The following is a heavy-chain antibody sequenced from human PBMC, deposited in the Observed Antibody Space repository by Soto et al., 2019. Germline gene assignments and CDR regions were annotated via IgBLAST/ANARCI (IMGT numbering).Heavy chain of an antibody. CDR1: GFMFSNHD. D-gene: IGHD4-17*01. Sequence: TGGSLRLSCAASGFMFSNHDMDWVRQAPGKGLEWGGGTRNKANIYTTGYAASGKGRFTISRDDSKSSLYLQMNSLKTEDTAVYYCARELLTTVTYYDYWGQGTLVTVSS. CDR3: ARELLTTVTYYDY. CDR2: TRNKANIYTT. J-gene: IGHJ4*02. V-gene: IGHV3-72*01.